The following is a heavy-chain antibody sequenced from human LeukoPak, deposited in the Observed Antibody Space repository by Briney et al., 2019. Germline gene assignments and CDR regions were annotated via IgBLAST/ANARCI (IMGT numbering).Heavy chain of an antibody. Sequence: GSLRRSCAASGFAFSRYAMHWVRQAPGKGQGWVAVISYDGSNKYYADSVKGRFTISRDNSKNTLYLQMNSLRAEDTAVYYCARDSGWYVPGYWGQGTLVTVSS. D-gene: IGHD6-19*01. CDR3: ARDSGWYVPGY. CDR2: ISYDGSNK. J-gene: IGHJ4*02. CDR1: GFAFSRYA. V-gene: IGHV3-30*04.